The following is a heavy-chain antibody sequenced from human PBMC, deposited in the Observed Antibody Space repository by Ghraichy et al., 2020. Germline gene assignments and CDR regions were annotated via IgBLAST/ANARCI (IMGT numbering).Heavy chain of an antibody. V-gene: IGHV3-23*01. J-gene: IGHJ3*02. CDR1: GFTFSTYH. Sequence: GTLRLSCAASGFTFSTYHMNWVRQAPGTGPEWVSVISGSGGSTYYADSVKGRFTISRDNSKNTLYLQMNSLRAEDTAVYYCAKSVEQQLARIAFDMWGRGTMVTVSS. CDR3: AKSVEQQLARIAFDM. CDR2: ISGSGGST. D-gene: IGHD6-13*01.